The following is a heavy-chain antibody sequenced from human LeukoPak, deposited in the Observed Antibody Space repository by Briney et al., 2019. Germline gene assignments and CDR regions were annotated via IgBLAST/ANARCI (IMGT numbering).Heavy chain of an antibody. CDR1: GFTFSDYY. J-gene: IGHJ4*02. Sequence: PGGSLTLSCAASGFTFSDYYMSWIRQAPGKGLEWVSYISSSGSTIYYADSVKGRFTISRDNAMNSLYLQMNSLRAEDTAVYYCARVGMLWEIVPDPVNFDYWGQGTLVTVSS. D-gene: IGHD1-26*01. CDR3: ARVGMLWEIVPDPVNFDY. V-gene: IGHV3-11*04. CDR2: ISSSGSTI.